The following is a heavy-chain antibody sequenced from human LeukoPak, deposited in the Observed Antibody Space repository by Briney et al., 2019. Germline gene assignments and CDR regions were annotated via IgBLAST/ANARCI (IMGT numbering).Heavy chain of an antibody. CDR3: ARLHIAVAGSPFDY. V-gene: IGHV4-39*01. J-gene: IGHJ4*02. D-gene: IGHD6-19*01. Sequence: SETLSLTCTVSGGSISSSSYSWGWIRQPPGKGLEWIGSIYYSGSTYYNPSLKSRVTISVDTSKNQFSLKLSSVTAADTAVYYCARLHIAVAGSPFDYWGQGTLVTVSS. CDR1: GGSISSSSYS. CDR2: IYYSGST.